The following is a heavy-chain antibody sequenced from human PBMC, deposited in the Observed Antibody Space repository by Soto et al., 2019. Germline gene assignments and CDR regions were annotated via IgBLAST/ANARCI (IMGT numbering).Heavy chain of an antibody. CDR2: IYYSGST. D-gene: IGHD3-3*01. J-gene: IGHJ4*02. CDR1: GGSISSSSYY. Sequence: SETLSLTCTVSGGSISSSSYYWGWIRQPPGKGLEWIGSIYYSGSTYYNPSLKSRVTISVDTSKNQFSLKLSSVTAADTAVYYCARRRKTYYDFWSGYHSTFDYWGQGTLVTVSS. V-gene: IGHV4-39*01. CDR3: ARRRKTYYDFWSGYHSTFDY.